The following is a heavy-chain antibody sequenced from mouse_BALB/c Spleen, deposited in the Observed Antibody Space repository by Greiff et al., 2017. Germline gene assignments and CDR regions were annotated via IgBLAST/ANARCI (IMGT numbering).Heavy chain of an antibody. V-gene: IGHV14-4*02. CDR3: VWFSFAY. Sequence: EVQLQQSGAELVRSGASVKLSCTASGFNIKDYYMHWVKQRPEQGLEWIGWIDPENGDTEYAPKFQGKATMTADTSSNTAYLQLSSLTSEDTAVYYCVWFSFAYWGQGTLVTVSA. D-gene: IGHD2-10*02. CDR1: GFNIKDYY. J-gene: IGHJ3*01. CDR2: IDPENGDT.